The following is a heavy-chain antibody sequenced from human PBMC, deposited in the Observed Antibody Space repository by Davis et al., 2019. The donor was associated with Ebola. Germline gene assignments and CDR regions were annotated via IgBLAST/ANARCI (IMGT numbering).Heavy chain of an antibody. D-gene: IGHD2-2*01. J-gene: IGHJ6*02. CDR3: ARGGYCSSTSCYGYYYYGMDV. Sequence: MPSETLSLTCAVYGGFFSGYYWSWIRQPPGKGLEWIGEINHSGSTNYNPSLKSRVTISVDTSKNQFSLKLSSVTAADTAVYYCARGGYCSSTSCYGYYYYGMDVWGQGTTVTVSS. CDR1: GGFFSGYY. CDR2: INHSGST. V-gene: IGHV4-34*01.